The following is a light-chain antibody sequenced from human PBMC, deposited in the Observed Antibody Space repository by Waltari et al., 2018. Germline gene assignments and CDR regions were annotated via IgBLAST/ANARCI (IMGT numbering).Light chain of an antibody. V-gene: IGKV1-33*01. J-gene: IGKJ3*01. CDR3: QQYDNFPFT. Sequence: DSQMTQSASSLSASIGDRVTITCQASNDINNYLNWYQQRPGKAPKLLIYDTSNLETGVPARFSGSGSGTDYTFTISSLQPEDIATYYCQQYDNFPFTFGPGTKVDI. CDR2: DTS. CDR1: NDINNY.